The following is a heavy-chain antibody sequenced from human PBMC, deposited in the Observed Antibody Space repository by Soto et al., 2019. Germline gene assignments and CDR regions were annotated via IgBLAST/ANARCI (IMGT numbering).Heavy chain of an antibody. V-gene: IGHV4-39*01. Sequence: SETLSLTCTVSGGSISSSSYYWGWIRQPPGKGLGWIGSIYYSGSTYYNPSLKSRVTISVDTSKNQFSLKLSSVTAADTAVYYCARHSGITNYYYYYGMDVWGQGTTVTVSS. J-gene: IGHJ6*02. CDR2: IYYSGST. CDR3: ARHSGITNYYYYYGMDV. D-gene: IGHD3-10*01. CDR1: GGSISSSSYY.